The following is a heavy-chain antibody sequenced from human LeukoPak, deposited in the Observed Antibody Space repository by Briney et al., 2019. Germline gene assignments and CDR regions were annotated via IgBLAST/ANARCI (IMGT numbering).Heavy chain of an antibody. V-gene: IGHV3-30*03. Sequence: GGSLRLSCAASGFTFNNYGMLWVRQAPGKGLEWVAIISYDGRNRYYADSVRGRFTISRDNSKKTLYLQMSSLGAEDTAVYFCARDRYYYGSESYHSSLGNYYYYGMDVWGKGTTVTVSS. D-gene: IGHD3-10*01. J-gene: IGHJ6*04. CDR3: ARDRYYYGSESYHSSLGNYYYYGMDV. CDR1: GFTFNNYG. CDR2: ISYDGRNR.